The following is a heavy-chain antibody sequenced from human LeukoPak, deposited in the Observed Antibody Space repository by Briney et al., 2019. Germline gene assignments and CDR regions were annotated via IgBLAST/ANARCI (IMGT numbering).Heavy chain of an antibody. Sequence: SETLSLTCSVSGASINNYYWTWIRQPPGKGLEWIGYVYHTGASGYHPSLKSRVAMSLDTSKNQVSLNLRSVTAADTAVYFCTRVVNGGHFDYWGQGTLATVSS. V-gene: IGHV4-59*01. J-gene: IGHJ4*02. CDR3: TRVVNGGHFDY. CDR2: VYHTGAS. CDR1: GASINNYY. D-gene: IGHD2-8*01.